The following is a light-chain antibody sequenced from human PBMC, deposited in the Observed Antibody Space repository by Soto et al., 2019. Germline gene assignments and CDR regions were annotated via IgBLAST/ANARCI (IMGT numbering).Light chain of an antibody. CDR2: GAS. CDR3: QQYGSSPFT. Sequence: NVLTQSPGTLSLSPGERATLSCRASQSVSSSYLAWYQQKPGQAPRLLIYGASTRATGIPDRFTGSGSGTDFTLTISRLEPEDFAVYFCQQYGSSPFTFGPGTKVEIK. J-gene: IGKJ3*01. V-gene: IGKV3-20*01. CDR1: QSVSSSY.